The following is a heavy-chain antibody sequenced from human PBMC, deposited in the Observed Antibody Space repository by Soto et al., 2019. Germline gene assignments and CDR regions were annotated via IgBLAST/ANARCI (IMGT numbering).Heavy chain of an antibody. CDR2: IFSNDEK. Sequence: HVTLKESGPVLVKPTETLTLTCTVSGVSLSNGKVGVSWIRQPPGKALEWLAHIFSNDEKSYRTSLKSRLTISEDTAKSQVVLTMTNVDSVDTATYYCARILFGRSVAGGYFYMHVWGKGPTVTVSS. V-gene: IGHV2-26*01. CDR1: GVSLSNGKVG. D-gene: IGHD6-19*01. J-gene: IGHJ6*03. CDR3: ARILFGRSVAGGYFYMHV.